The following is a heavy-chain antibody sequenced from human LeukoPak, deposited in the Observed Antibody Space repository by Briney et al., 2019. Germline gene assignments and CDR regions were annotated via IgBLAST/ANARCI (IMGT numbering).Heavy chain of an antibody. CDR3: ARDRLTSRLRLGELSLGWYYFDY. V-gene: IGHV1-69*13. D-gene: IGHD3-16*02. Sequence: GASVKVSCKASGGTFSSYAISWVRQAPGQGLEWMGGIIPIFGTANYAQKFQGRVTITADESTSTAYMGLSSLRSEDTAVYYCARDRLTSRLRLGELSLGWYYFDYWGQGTLVTVSS. J-gene: IGHJ4*02. CDR2: IIPIFGTA. CDR1: GGTFSSYA.